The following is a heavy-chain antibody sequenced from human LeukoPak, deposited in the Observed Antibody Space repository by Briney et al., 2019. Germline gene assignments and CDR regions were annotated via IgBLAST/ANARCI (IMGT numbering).Heavy chain of an antibody. V-gene: IGHV1-2*02. CDR1: GYTFSGYY. Sequence: ASVKVSCKASGYTFSGYYIHWVRQAPRQGLEWMGWINPNSGGTDSAQKFQGRVTMTRDTSISTAYMELSSLRSEDTAVYYCARAHCSGGSCYYYYYGMDVWGQGTTVTVSS. D-gene: IGHD2-15*01. CDR3: ARAHCSGGSCYYYYYGMDV. J-gene: IGHJ6*02. CDR2: INPNSGGT.